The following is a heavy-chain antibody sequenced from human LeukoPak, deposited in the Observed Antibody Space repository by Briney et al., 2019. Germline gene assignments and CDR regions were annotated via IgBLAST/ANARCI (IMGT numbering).Heavy chain of an antibody. D-gene: IGHD1-26*01. J-gene: IGHJ4*02. V-gene: IGHV3-30*03. CDR3: AREPRSYYVYYFDY. Sequence: GGSLRLSCAASGFTFSSYGMHWVRQAPGKGLEWVAVISYDGSNKYYADSVKGRFTISRDNSKNTLYLQMNSLRAEDTAVYYCAREPRSYYVYYFDYWGQGTLVTVSS. CDR1: GFTFSSYG. CDR2: ISYDGSNK.